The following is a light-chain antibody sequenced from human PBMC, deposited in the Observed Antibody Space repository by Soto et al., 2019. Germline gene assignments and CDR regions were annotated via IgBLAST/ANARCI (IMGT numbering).Light chain of an antibody. Sequence: IQMTQSPSTLSASVGDRVTITCRASQSISSWLAWYQQKPGKAPTLLIYKASSLESGVPSRFSGSGSGKEFPLTISSLQPDYFATYYCQQYNSFPTFGQGTKVEIK. V-gene: IGKV1-5*03. CDR1: QSISSW. CDR2: KAS. CDR3: QQYNSFPT. J-gene: IGKJ1*01.